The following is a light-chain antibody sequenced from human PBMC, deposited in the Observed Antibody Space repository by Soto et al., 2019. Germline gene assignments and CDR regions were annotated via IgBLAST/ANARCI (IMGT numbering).Light chain of an antibody. Sequence: EIVLTQSPGTLSLSPGERATLSCRASQSVSSSYLAWYQQKPGQAPRLLIYGASSRATGIPDRFSGSGSGTDFTLTISSREPEEFAVYYCHQYGSSPFTFGPGTKVDIK. CDR1: QSVSSSY. J-gene: IGKJ3*01. V-gene: IGKV3-20*01. CDR2: GAS. CDR3: HQYGSSPFT.